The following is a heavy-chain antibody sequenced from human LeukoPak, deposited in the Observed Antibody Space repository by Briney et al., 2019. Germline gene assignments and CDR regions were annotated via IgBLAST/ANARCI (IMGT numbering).Heavy chain of an antibody. D-gene: IGHD5-12*01. CDR1: GYTFTSYD. V-gene: IGHV1-8*03. CDR2: MNPNSGST. CDR3: ARGRSTGYPYYFEY. Sequence: ASVKVSCKASGYTFTSYDINWVRQATGQGLEWMGWMNPNSGSTGYAQKFQGRVTITRNTSISAAFMELSGLRSEDTAVYYCARGRSTGYPYYFEYWGQGTLVTVSS. J-gene: IGHJ4*02.